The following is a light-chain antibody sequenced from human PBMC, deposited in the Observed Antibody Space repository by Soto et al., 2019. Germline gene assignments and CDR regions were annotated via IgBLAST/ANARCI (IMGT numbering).Light chain of an antibody. CDR3: QQYYSYAWT. Sequence: AIRMTQSPSSLSASTGDRVTITCRASQGISSYLAWYQQKPGKAPKLLIYAASTLQSGVPSRFSGSGSGTDLTLTISCLQSEDFATYYCQQYYSYAWTFXQGTKEDIK. CDR1: QGISSY. V-gene: IGKV1-8*01. J-gene: IGKJ1*01. CDR2: AAS.